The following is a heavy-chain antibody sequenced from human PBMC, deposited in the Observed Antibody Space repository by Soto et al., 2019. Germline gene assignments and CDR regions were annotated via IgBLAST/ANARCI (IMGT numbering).Heavy chain of an antibody. CDR2: ISPSSGGA. D-gene: IGHD3-10*01. CDR3: ARDLRLSGNGMDV. J-gene: IGHJ6*02. Sequence: QVQMVQSGPEMKKPGASVKVSCKASGYTFSDFYIHWVRQAPGQGLEWMGWISPSSGGADYAQKCQGRVTLTRDTSINTAYMELSRLRSDDTALYYCARDLRLSGNGMDVWGQGTTVTVSS. V-gene: IGHV1-2*02. CDR1: GYTFSDFY.